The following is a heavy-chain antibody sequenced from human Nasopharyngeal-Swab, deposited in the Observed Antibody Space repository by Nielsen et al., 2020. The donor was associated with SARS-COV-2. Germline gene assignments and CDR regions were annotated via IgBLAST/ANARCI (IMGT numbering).Heavy chain of an antibody. CDR1: GFTFSSYA. CDR2: IYSGGSST. Sequence: GESLKLSCAASGFTFSSYAMSWVRPAPGKGLEWVSAIYSGGSSTYYADSVKGRFTISRDNSKNTLYLQMNSLRAEDTAVYYCAKWSHYDFWSGYSNWGQGTLVTVSS. J-gene: IGHJ4*02. D-gene: IGHD3-3*01. CDR3: AKWSHYDFWSGYSN. V-gene: IGHV3-23*03.